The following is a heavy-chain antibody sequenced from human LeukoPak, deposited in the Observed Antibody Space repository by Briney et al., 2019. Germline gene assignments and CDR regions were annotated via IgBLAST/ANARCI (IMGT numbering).Heavy chain of an antibody. D-gene: IGHD3-22*01. CDR1: GYTFTSYG. Sequence: GASVKVSCKASGYTFTSYGISWVRQAPGQGLEWMGWISAYNGNTNYAQKLQGRVTMTRDTSTSTVYMELSSLRSEDTAVYYCARVWKYYYDSSGYLDYWGQGTPVTVSS. V-gene: IGHV1-18*01. CDR3: ARVWKYYYDSSGYLDY. J-gene: IGHJ4*02. CDR2: ISAYNGNT.